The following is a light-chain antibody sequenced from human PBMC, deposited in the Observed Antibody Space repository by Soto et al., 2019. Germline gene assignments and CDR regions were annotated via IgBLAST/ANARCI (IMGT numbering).Light chain of an antibody. CDR3: QSFDNGVGHWV. CDR1: SSDIGSYSF. V-gene: IGLV1-40*01. Sequence: QLVLTQPPSVSGAPGQRVIISCTGISSDIGSYSFVHWYQQLPGTAPKLLIYGDTNRPSGVPDRFSASKSGTSASLVITGLQAEDEADYFCQSFDNGVGHWVFGGGTKLTVL. J-gene: IGLJ3*02. CDR2: GDT.